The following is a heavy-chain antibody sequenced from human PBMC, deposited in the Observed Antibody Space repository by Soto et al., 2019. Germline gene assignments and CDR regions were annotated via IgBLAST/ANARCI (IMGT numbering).Heavy chain of an antibody. V-gene: IGHV3-74*01. J-gene: IGHJ4*02. CDR2: INSDGSDT. CDR3: ARDCKPMVQPNSIDF. Sequence: LRLSCAASGFTFSTNWLHWVRQAPGKGLVWVSRINSDGSDTVYADSVKGRFTISRDNSKNTLFLQMNSLRDEDTAVYYCARDCKPMVQPNSIDFRGPGTLVTLFS. D-gene: IGHD1-1*01. CDR1: GFTFSTNW.